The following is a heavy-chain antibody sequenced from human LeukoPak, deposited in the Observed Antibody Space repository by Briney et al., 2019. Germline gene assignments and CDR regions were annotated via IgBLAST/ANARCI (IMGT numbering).Heavy chain of an antibody. V-gene: IGHV3-23*01. J-gene: IGHJ4*02. CDR3: AKIGSIAAREGIDY. Sequence: GGSLGLSCAASGFTFSSYAMSWVRQAPGKGLEWVSAISGSGGSTYYADSVKGRFTISRDNSKNTLYLQMNSLRAEDTAVYYCAKIGSIAAREGIDYWGQGTLVTVSS. D-gene: IGHD6-6*01. CDR2: ISGSGGST. CDR1: GFTFSSYA.